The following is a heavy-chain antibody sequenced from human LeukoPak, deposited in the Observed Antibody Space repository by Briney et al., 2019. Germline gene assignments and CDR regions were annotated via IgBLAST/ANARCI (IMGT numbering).Heavy chain of an antibody. J-gene: IGHJ3*02. Sequence: ASVKGSCKASGYTFTSYGISWVRQAPGQGLEWMGWISAYNGNTNDAQKLQGRVTMTTDTSTSTAYMELRSLRSDDTAVYYCASGAAAGIDAFDIWGQGTMVTVSS. CDR2: ISAYNGNT. CDR3: ASGAAAGIDAFDI. CDR1: GYTFTSYG. D-gene: IGHD6-13*01. V-gene: IGHV1-18*01.